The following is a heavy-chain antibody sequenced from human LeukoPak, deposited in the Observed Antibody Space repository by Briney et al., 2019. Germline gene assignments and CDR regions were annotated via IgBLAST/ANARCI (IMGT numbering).Heavy chain of an antibody. Sequence: GGSLRLSCAASGFTFSSYAMSWVRQAPGKGLEWVSAISGRGGSTYYADSVKGRFTISRDNSKNTLYLQMNSLRAEDTAVYYCAKDRFGTYYYDSSGHDAFDIWGQGTMVTVSS. CDR2: ISGRGGST. CDR3: AKDRFGTYYYDSSGHDAFDI. CDR1: GFTFSSYA. V-gene: IGHV3-23*01. D-gene: IGHD3-22*01. J-gene: IGHJ3*02.